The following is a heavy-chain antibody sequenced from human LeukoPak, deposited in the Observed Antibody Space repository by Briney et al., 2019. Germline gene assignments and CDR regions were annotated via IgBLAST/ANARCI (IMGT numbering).Heavy chain of an antibody. CDR3: TTYCSSTSCYEGVGYYYYGMDV. Sequence: GGSRRLSCAASGITFSNAWMSWVRQAPGKGLEWVGRIKSKTDGGTTDYAAPVKGRFTISRDDSKNTLYLQMNSLKTEDTAVYYCTTYCSSTSCYEGVGYYYYGMDVWGQGTTVTVSS. V-gene: IGHV3-15*01. J-gene: IGHJ6*02. CDR2: IKSKTDGGTT. D-gene: IGHD2-2*01. CDR1: GITFSNAW.